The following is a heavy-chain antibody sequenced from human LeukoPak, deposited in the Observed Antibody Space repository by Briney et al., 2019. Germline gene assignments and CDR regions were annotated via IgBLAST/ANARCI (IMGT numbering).Heavy chain of an antibody. D-gene: IGHD3-10*01. J-gene: IGHJ4*02. Sequence: ASVKVSCKASGYTFTSYGISWVRQAPGQGLEWMGWISAYNGNTNYAQKLQGRVTMTTDTSTSTAYMELRSLRSDDSAVYYCARGDYYGSGRYYFDYWGQGTLVTVSS. CDR1: GYTFTSYG. V-gene: IGHV1-18*01. CDR3: ARGDYYGSGRYYFDY. CDR2: ISAYNGNT.